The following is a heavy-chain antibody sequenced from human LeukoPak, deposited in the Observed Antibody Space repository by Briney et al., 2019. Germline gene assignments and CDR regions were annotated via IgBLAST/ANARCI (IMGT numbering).Heavy chain of an antibody. Sequence: SETLSLTCTVSGGSISSSSYYWGWIRQPPGKGLEWIGSIYYSGSTYYNPSLKSRVTISVDTSKNQFSLKLSSVTAADTAVYYCARSVVYYDFWPRSYYYYMDVWGKGTTVTVSS. CDR3: ARSVVYYDFWPRSYYYYMDV. CDR2: IYYSGST. D-gene: IGHD3-3*01. J-gene: IGHJ6*03. CDR1: GGSISSSSYY. V-gene: IGHV4-39*01.